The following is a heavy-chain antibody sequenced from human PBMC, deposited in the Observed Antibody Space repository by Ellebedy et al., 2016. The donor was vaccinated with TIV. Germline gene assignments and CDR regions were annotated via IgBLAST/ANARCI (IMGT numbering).Heavy chain of an antibody. CDR3: STISGYPRGY. CDR1: GYALTDNY. J-gene: IGHJ4*02. CDR2: IDPNSGGT. V-gene: IGHV1-2*02. D-gene: IGHD6-13*01. Sequence: ASVKVSCKASGYALTDNYVHWVRQAPGQGLEWMGCIDPNSGGTEYEEKFRGRVTMTRDSFVNTDYMELSRLRSDDTAVYYCSTISGYPRGYWGQGTLVTVSS.